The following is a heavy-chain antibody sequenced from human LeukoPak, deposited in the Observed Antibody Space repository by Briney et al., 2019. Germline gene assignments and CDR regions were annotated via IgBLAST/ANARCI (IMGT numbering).Heavy chain of an antibody. Sequence: GGSLRLSCATSGFTFSNHAMNWVRQAPGKGLEYVSAITRNGGNTYYANSVKGRFTISRDNSKNTLYLQMGSLRSEDMAVYYCARGTCASTTCHHIYDYWGQGTLVTVSS. J-gene: IGHJ4*02. CDR3: ARGTCASTTCHHIYDY. CDR2: ITRNGGNT. D-gene: IGHD2-2*01. V-gene: IGHV3-64*01. CDR1: GFTFSNHA.